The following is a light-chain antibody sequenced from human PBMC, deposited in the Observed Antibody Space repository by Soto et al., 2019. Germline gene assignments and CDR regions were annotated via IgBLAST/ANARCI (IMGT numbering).Light chain of an antibody. CDR3: QHYGYPQWT. Sequence: IVLTQSPGTLSLSPGERATLSCRASQTGSNSYLAWYQQKSGQAPRLLIYGVSTRATGIPDRFSGSGSGREFALTISRVEPEDFAVYICQHYGYPQWTFGPGTKVEI. J-gene: IGKJ1*01. V-gene: IGKV3-20*01. CDR2: GVS. CDR1: QTGSNSY.